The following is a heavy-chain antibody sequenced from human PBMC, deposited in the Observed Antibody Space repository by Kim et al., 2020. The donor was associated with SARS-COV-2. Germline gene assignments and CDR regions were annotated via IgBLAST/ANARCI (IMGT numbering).Heavy chain of an antibody. D-gene: IGHD2-2*02. CDR2: IYSGGST. Sequence: GGSLRLSCAASGFTVSSNYMSWVRQAPGKGLEWVSVIYSGGSTYYADSVKGRFTISSDNSKNTLYLQMNSLXAEDTAVYYCARDGYCXSTSCNTYYYYGMXXWGQGXXVTVSS. CDR1: GFTVSSNY. V-gene: IGHV3-53*01. J-gene: IGHJ6*02. CDR3: ARDGYCXSTSCNTYYYYGMXX.